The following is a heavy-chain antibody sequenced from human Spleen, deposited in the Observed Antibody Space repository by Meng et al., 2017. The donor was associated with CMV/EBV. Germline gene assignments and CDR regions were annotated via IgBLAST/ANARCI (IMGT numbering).Heavy chain of an antibody. J-gene: IGHJ4*02. CDR1: GFTFSRYT. V-gene: IGHV3-21*01. CDR2: ISSASDYI. Sequence: GGSLRLSCAAPGFTFSRYTMNWVRQAPGKGLEWVSSISSASDYIYYADSVKGRFTISRDNAKNSLSLQMNSLRAEDTAVYYCAREMPAAKRPFDYWGQGTLVTVSS. CDR3: AREMPAAKRPFDY. D-gene: IGHD2-2*01.